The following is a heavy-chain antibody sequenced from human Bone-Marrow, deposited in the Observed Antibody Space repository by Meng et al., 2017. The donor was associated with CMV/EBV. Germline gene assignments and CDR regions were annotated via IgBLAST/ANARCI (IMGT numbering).Heavy chain of an antibody. CDR1: GFIFDNYA. V-gene: IGHV3-9*01. D-gene: IGHD4-11*01. J-gene: IGHJ4*02. CDR3: ARQTDYREDVDF. Sequence: SLKISCAASGFIFDNYAMHWVRQAPGKGLEWISGIGVNSGNVGYADSVRGRFTISRDNAKNSLYLQMSSLGPEDTALYHCARQTDYREDVDFWGQGTLVTVSS. CDR2: IGVNSGNV.